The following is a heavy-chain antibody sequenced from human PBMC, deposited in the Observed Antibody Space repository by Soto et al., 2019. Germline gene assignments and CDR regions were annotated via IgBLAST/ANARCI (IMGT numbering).Heavy chain of an antibody. CDR2: ISAYNGNT. Sequence: EASVKVSCKASGYTFTSYGISWVRQAPGQGFEWMGWISAYNGNTNYAQKLQGKVTMTTDTSTSTAYMELRSLRSDDTAVYYCACYLNSSGWPNWVDVDYWGQGTLGTVSS. D-gene: IGHD6-19*01. J-gene: IGHJ4*02. V-gene: IGHV1-18*01. CDR3: ACYLNSSGWPNWVDVDY. CDR1: GYTFTSYG.